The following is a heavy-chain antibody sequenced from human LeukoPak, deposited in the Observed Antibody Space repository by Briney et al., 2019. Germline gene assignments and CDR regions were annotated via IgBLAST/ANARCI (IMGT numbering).Heavy chain of an antibody. V-gene: IGHV3-30*18. CDR2: ISYDGSNK. CDR3: AKDRDSSGWLNLDY. D-gene: IGHD6-19*01. Sequence: GGSLRLSCAASGLTFSSYGMHWVRQAPGKGREWVAVISYDGSNKYYADAVKGRFTISRDNSKNTLYLQMNSMRAEDTAVYYCAKDRDSSGWLNLDYWGQGTLVTVSS. CDR1: GLTFSSYG. J-gene: IGHJ4*02.